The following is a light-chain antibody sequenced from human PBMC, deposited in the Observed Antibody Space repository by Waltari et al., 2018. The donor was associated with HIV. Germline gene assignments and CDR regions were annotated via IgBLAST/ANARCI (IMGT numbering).Light chain of an antibody. J-gene: IGLJ1*01. CDR3: SSYAGSNTFV. V-gene: IGLV2-8*01. Sequence: QSALTQPPSASGSPGQSVTIPCTGTSSDVGGYNYVSWYQQHPDKAPKLMIYEVTKRPSGVPDRFSGSKSGNTASLTISGLQAEDEADYYCSSYAGSNTFVFGTGTKVTVL. CDR1: SSDVGGYNY. CDR2: EVT.